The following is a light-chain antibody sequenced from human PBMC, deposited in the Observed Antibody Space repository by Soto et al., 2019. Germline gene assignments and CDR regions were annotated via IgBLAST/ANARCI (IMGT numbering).Light chain of an antibody. CDR1: QSVSSNY. V-gene: IGKV3-20*01. CDR2: GAS. CDR3: HQYGSSPLT. Sequence: EIVLTQSPGTLSLSPGERVTLSCRASQSVSSNYLAWYQQKPGQAPRLLIYGASSRATGIPDRFSGSGSGTDFTLTISRLEPEDFAVYYCHQYGSSPLTFGGGTRLEIK. J-gene: IGKJ4*01.